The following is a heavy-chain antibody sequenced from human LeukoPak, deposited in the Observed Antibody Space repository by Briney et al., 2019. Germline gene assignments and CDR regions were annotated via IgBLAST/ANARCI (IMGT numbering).Heavy chain of an antibody. CDR1: GFTFSSYS. J-gene: IGHJ4*02. D-gene: IGHD2-15*01. CDR2: ISGSSSYI. Sequence: PGRSLRLSCAASGFTFSSYSMNWVRQAPGKGLEWVSSISGSSSYIYYADSVKGRFTISRDNAKNSLYLQMNSLRGEDTALYYCARDLAPYCSGGRCSTFDYWGQGTLVTVSS. CDR3: ARDLAPYCSGGRCSTFDY. V-gene: IGHV3-21*01.